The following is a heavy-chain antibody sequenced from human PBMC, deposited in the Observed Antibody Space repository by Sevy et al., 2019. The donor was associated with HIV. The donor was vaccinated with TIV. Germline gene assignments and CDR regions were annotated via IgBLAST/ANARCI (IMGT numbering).Heavy chain of an antibody. CDR3: AREGCTKPHDY. J-gene: IGHJ4*02. Sequence: GGSLRLSCAASGFTFSKYSMSWVRQPPGKGLEWVSTLFFGCGEINYADSVKDRFTISRDNSKNSVYLQMNNLRPEDTAVYYCAREGCTKPHDYWGQGTLVTVSS. D-gene: IGHD2-8*01. CDR1: GFTFSKYS. V-gene: IGHV3-23*01. CDR2: LFFGCGEI.